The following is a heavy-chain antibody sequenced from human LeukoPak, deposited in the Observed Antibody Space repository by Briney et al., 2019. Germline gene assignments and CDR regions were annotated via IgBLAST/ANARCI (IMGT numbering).Heavy chain of an antibody. D-gene: IGHD2-21*02. J-gene: IGHJ5*02. Sequence: GGSLRLSCAASGFTFSSYGIHWVRQAPGKGLEWVAVISYDGSNKFYGDSVKGRFTISRDNSKNTLYLQMNSLRAEDTAVYYCAKGRGVPYVVATAILDPWGQGTLVTVSS. CDR2: ISYDGSNK. V-gene: IGHV3-30*18. CDR1: GFTFSSYG. CDR3: AKGRGVPYVVATAILDP.